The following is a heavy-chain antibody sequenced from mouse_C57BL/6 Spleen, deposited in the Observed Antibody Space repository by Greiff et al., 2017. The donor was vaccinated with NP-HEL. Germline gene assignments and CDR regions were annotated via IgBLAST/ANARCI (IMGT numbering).Heavy chain of an antibody. Sequence: QVQLQQSGPELVKPGASVKISCKASGYAFSSSWMNWVKQRPGKGLEWIGRINPGDGDTNYNGKFKGKATLTADKSSSTAYMQLSSLTSEDSAVYFCARSSDSSGYDWYFDVWGTGTTVTVSS. J-gene: IGHJ1*03. V-gene: IGHV1-82*01. D-gene: IGHD3-2*02. CDR3: ARSSDSSGYDWYFDV. CDR1: GYAFSSSW. CDR2: INPGDGDT.